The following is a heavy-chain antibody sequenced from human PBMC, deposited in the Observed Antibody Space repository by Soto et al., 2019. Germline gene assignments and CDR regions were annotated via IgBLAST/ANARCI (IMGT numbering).Heavy chain of an antibody. CDR1: GYTFTIYF. V-gene: IGHV1-18*01. CDR3: ARERADRDQTIDHDDFDI. J-gene: IGHJ3*02. Sequence: ASVNVSFKASGYTFTIYFRIVVRQSPLQWVEWMGWISAYNGNTNYAQKLQGRVTMTTDTSTSTAYMELRSLRSDDTAVYYCARERADRDQTIDHDDFDIWGQGKLVSVSS. CDR2: ISAYNGNT.